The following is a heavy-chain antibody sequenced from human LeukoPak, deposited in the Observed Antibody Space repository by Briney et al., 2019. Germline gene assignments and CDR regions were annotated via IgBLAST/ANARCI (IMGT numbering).Heavy chain of an antibody. CDR3: AKESSGYYYYYMDV. J-gene: IGHJ6*03. CDR2: IYSGGST. V-gene: IGHV3-53*01. D-gene: IGHD3-10*01. Sequence: GGSLRLSCAASGFTVSSNYMSWVRQAPGKGLEWVSVIYSGGSTYYADSVKGRFTISRDNSKNTLYLQMNSLRAEDTAVYYCAKESSGYYYYYMDVWGKGTTVTISS. CDR1: GFTVSSNY.